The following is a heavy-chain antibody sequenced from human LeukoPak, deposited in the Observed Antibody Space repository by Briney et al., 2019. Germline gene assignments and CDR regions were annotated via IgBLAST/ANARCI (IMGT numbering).Heavy chain of an antibody. CDR2: ISGRDGST. V-gene: IGHV3-23*01. J-gene: IGHJ4*02. Sequence: GRSLRLSCAASGFTFSSYAMHWVRQAPGKGLEWVSGISGRDGSTYYADSVKGRFTISRDNSKNTLYLQMNSLRAEDTAVYYCARAGNTRFDYWGQGTLVTVSS. D-gene: IGHD2/OR15-2a*01. CDR3: ARAGNTRFDY. CDR1: GFTFSSYA.